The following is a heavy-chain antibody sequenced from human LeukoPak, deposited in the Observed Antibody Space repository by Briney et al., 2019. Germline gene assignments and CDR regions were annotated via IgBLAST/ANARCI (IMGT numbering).Heavy chain of an antibody. CDR2: IYYSGST. CDR1: GGSISSYY. CDR3: AKAHNGDYFDY. V-gene: IGHV4-59*01. Sequence: SETLSLTCIVSGGSISSYYWSWIRQPPGKGLEWIGYIYYSGSTNYNPSLKSRVTISVDTSKNQVSLKLSSVTAADTAVYYCAKAHNGDYFDYWGQGTLVTVSS. J-gene: IGHJ4*02. D-gene: IGHD4-17*01.